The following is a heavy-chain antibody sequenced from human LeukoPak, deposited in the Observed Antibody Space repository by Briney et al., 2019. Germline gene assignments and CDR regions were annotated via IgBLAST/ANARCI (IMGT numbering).Heavy chain of an antibody. CDR2: VFHTGDT. D-gene: IGHD2-15*01. V-gene: IGHV4-59*08. J-gene: IGHJ5*02. CDR3: ARHPFATPFDR. Sequence: SETLSLTCTVSGDSISSSYWSWIRQPPGKGLEWIGYVFHTGDTNSNPSLRSRVTVSLDTSKRQVSMRLTSVTAADTAVYYCARHPFATPFDRWGRGILVTVSS. CDR1: GDSISSSY.